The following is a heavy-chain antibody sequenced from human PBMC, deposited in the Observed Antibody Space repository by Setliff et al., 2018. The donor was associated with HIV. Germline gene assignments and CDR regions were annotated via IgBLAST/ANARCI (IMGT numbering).Heavy chain of an antibody. CDR2: IYFNGIT. Sequence: SETLSLTCSVSGDSVSSRSYYWGWIRQSPGKGLEWIGSIYFNGITHDNPSLKSRVTTSVDTSKNQFSLKLSSVTAADTAIYYCVTVVQDDLGVVLFDYWGQGTRVTVSS. CDR3: VTVVQDDLGVVLFDY. CDR1: GDSVSSRSYY. V-gene: IGHV4-39*01. D-gene: IGHD3-3*01. J-gene: IGHJ4*02.